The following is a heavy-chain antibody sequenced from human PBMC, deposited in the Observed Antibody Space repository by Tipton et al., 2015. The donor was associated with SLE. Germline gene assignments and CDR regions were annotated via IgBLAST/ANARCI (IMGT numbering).Heavy chain of an antibody. Sequence: LRLSCAVYGGSFSGYYWSWIRQPPGKGLEWIGEINHSGSTNYNPSLKSRVTISVDTSKNQFSLKLSSVTAADTAVYYCARSSSWSLDYWGQGTLVTVSS. D-gene: IGHD6-13*01. J-gene: IGHJ4*02. V-gene: IGHV4-34*01. CDR3: ARSSSWSLDY. CDR2: INHSGST. CDR1: GGSFSGYY.